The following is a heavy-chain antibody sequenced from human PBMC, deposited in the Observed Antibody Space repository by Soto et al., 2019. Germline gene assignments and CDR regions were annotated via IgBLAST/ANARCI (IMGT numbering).Heavy chain of an antibody. J-gene: IGHJ6*02. CDR3: ARVQIWVFYGMDV. V-gene: IGHV4-30-4*01. Sequence: SETLSLTCTVSGGSISSGDYYWSWIRQPPGKGLEWIVYIYYSGSTYYNPSLKSRVTISVDTSKSQFSLKLSSVTAADTAVYYCARVQIWVFYGMDVWGQGTTVTVSS. D-gene: IGHD3-16*01. CDR1: GGSISSGDYY. CDR2: IYYSGST.